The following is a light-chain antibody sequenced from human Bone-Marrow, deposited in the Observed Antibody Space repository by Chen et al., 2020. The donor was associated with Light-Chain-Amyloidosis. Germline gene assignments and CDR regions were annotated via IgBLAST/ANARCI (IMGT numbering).Light chain of an antibody. Sequence: NFMLTQPHSVSESPGKTVIISCTRSSGSIATNYVQWYQQRPGRSPTTVIYEDDQRPSGVPDRFSGSIDRSSNSASLTISRLKTEDEADYYCQSYQGSSQGVFGGGTKLTVL. J-gene: IGLJ3*02. CDR1: SGSIATNY. CDR2: EDD. V-gene: IGLV6-57*01. CDR3: QSYQGSSQGV.